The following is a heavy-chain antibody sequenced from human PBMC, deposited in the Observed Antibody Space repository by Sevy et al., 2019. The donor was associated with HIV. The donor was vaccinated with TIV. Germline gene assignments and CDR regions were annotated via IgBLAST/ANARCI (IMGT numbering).Heavy chain of an antibody. CDR1: GFTFSYYN. D-gene: IGHD3-22*01. CDR2: ISSGSSSV. Sequence: GGSLRLSCAASGFTFSYYNMNWVRQAPGKGLEWVSSISSGSSSVYHADSVKGRFTTSSDNAKNSLYLQMNSLRTEYTAVYYCVSSLHYYDSPSDYWGQGTQVTVSS. CDR3: VSSLHYYDSPSDY. V-gene: IGHV3-21*01. J-gene: IGHJ4*02.